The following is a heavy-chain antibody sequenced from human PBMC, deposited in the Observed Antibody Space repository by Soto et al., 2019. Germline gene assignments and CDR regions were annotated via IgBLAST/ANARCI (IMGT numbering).Heavy chain of an antibody. D-gene: IGHD1-26*01. CDR3: ARDGVGATNYFGYLDY. CDR2: ISSDGSYI. CDR1: GTIFSGYG. J-gene: IGHJ4*02. V-gene: IGHV3-33*01. Sequence: GGSLRLSCTTSGTIFSGYGMHWVRQAPGKGLEWVSLISSDGSYIQYADSVKGRFTISRDNSRKILYLQMDSLRADDTAVYYCARDGVGATNYFGYLDYWGQGAPVTVSS.